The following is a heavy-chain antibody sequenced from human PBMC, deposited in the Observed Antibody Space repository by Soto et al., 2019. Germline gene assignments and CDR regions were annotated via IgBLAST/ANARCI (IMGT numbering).Heavy chain of an antibody. CDR1: GYTFTGYY. J-gene: IGHJ6*02. D-gene: IGHD5-18*01. CDR2: INPNSGGT. CDR3: ARASQDTATLGVNYYGMDV. V-gene: IGHV1-2*02. Sequence: QVQLVQSGAEVKKPGASVKVSCKASGYTFTGYYMDWVRQAPGQGLEWMGWINPNSGGTNYAQKFQGRVTMTRDTSISTAYMELSRLRSDDTAVYYCARASQDTATLGVNYYGMDVWGQGTTVTVSS.